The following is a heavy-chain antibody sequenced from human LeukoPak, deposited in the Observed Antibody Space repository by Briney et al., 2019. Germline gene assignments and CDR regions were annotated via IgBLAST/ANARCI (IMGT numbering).Heavy chain of an antibody. CDR2: INAGNGNT. J-gene: IGHJ4*02. Sequence: ASVKVSCKASGYTFTSYAMHWVRQAPGQRLEWMGWINAGNGNTKYSQKFQGRVTITRDTSASTAYMELSSLRSEDTAVYYCARGHSKGGYSDYWGQGTLVTVSS. CDR3: ARGHSKGGYSDY. CDR1: GYTFTSYA. V-gene: IGHV1-3*01. D-gene: IGHD3-22*01.